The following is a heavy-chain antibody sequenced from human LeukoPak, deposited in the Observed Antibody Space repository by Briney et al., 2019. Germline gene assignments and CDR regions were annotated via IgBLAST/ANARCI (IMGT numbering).Heavy chain of an antibody. CDR2: IHYTGST. CDR1: GGSITSSY. V-gene: IGHV4-59*01. Sequence: SETLSLTCTVSGGSITSSYWSWIRQSPGKGLEWIGYIHYTGSTNHNPSLKGRVTMLIDTSKNQFSLKLSSVTAADTAVYYCARGRYSAGDNWFDPWGQGTLVTVSS. J-gene: IGHJ5*02. CDR3: ARGRYSAGDNWFDP. D-gene: IGHD3-9*01.